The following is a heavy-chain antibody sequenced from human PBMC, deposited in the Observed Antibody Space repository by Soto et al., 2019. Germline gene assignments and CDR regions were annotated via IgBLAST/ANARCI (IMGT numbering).Heavy chain of an antibody. D-gene: IGHD6-13*01. CDR3: ARDQIAAADHAEYFQH. J-gene: IGHJ1*01. V-gene: IGHV3-33*01. CDR1: GFTFSSYG. CDR2: IWYDGSNK. Sequence: GGSLRLSCAASGFTFSSYGMHWVRQAPGKGLEWVAVIWYDGSNKYYADSVKGRFTISRDNSKNTLYLQMNSLRAEDTAVYYCARDQIAAADHAEYFQHWGQGTLVTVSS.